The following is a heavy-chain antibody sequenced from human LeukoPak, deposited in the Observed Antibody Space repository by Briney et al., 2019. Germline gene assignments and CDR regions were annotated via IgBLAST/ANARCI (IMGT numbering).Heavy chain of an antibody. Sequence: SETLSLTCTVSGGSISSGSYYWSWIRQPAGKGLEWIGRIYTSGSTNYNPSLKSRVTISVDTSKNQFSLKLSSVTAADTAVYYCARDDRYCTNGVCYYFGLDYWGQGTLVTVSS. CDR1: GGSISSGSYY. D-gene: IGHD2-8*01. J-gene: IGHJ4*02. V-gene: IGHV4-61*02. CDR3: ARDDRYCTNGVCYYFGLDY. CDR2: IYTSGST.